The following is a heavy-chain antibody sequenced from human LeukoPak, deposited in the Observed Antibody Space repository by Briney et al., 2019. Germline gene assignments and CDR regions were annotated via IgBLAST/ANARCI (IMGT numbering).Heavy chain of an antibody. Sequence: GDSLKISCKGSGYKFPLYWIGWVLQMPGKGLEWMGIIDPDESNVIYSPSFQGQVTISVDKSNSTAYLQWRSLKASDSAMYYCARHSNYGLDSWGQGTLVTVSS. CDR1: GYKFPLYW. V-gene: IGHV5-51*01. CDR3: ARHSNYGLDS. J-gene: IGHJ4*02. D-gene: IGHD4-17*01. CDR2: IDPDESNV.